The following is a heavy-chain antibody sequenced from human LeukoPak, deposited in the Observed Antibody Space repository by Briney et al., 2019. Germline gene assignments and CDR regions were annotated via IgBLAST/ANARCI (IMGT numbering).Heavy chain of an antibody. D-gene: IGHD2-15*01. V-gene: IGHV1-2*06. CDR1: GYTFTGYY. Sequence: ASVKVSCKAAGYTFTGYYMFCVRQAPGQGLEWMGRINPNSGGTKYAQKFHGRVTIPKDTTISTAYMELSRLRSDDTAVYYCARGYCSGGSCYSVENWFDPWGQGTLVTVSS. CDR2: INPNSGGT. CDR3: ARGYCSGGSCYSVENWFDP. J-gene: IGHJ5*02.